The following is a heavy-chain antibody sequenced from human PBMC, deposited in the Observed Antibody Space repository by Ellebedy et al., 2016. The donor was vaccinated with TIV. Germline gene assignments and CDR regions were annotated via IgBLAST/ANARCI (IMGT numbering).Heavy chain of an antibody. CDR2: IYSGGST. J-gene: IGHJ5*02. Sequence: GESLKISCAASGFTVSSNYMSWVRQAPGKGLEWVSVIYSGGSTYYADSVKGRFTISRDNSKNTLYLQMNSLRAEDTAVYYCARADYGGNYNWFDPWGQGTLVTVSS. D-gene: IGHD4-23*01. CDR1: GFTVSSNY. CDR3: ARADYGGNYNWFDP. V-gene: IGHV3-66*01.